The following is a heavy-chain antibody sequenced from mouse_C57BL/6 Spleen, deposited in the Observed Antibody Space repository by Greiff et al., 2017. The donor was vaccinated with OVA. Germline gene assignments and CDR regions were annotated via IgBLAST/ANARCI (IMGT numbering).Heavy chain of an antibody. CDR3: AIRVASSTMVTSWYFDV. J-gene: IGHJ1*03. D-gene: IGHD2-2*01. V-gene: IGHV1-80*01. CDR2: IYPGDGDT. CDR1: GYAFSSYW. Sequence: VQLQQSGAELVKPGASVKISCKASGYAFSSYWMNWVKQRHGKGLEWIGQIYPGDGDTNYNGKFKGKATLTADKSSSTAYMHLSSLTSEDSAVYFWAIRVASSTMVTSWYFDVWGTGTTVTFSS.